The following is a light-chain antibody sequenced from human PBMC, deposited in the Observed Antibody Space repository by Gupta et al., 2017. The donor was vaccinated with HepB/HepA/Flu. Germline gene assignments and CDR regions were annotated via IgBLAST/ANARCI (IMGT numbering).Light chain of an antibody. CDR3: PVWDSNTEV. J-gene: IGLJ1*01. CDR1: NIGHKN. CDR2: RDS. V-gene: IGLV3-9*01. Sequence: SYELTQPLSVSVALGQTARITCGGNNIGHKNVHWFQQKPGQAPVLVIYRDSNRPSGIPERFSGSNSGNTVTLNISGAQAGDESYYYCPVWDSNTEVFGAGTKVTVL.